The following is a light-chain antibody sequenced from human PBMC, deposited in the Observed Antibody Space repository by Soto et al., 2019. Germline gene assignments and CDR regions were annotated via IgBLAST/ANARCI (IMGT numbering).Light chain of an antibody. Sequence: EIVLTQSPGTLSLSPGERATLSCTASESVTSTYLAWYQQKPGQAPRLLIYSTSTRATGIPVRFSGSGLGSDFTLTITRLEPVDSAIYYCQQYSNSPITFGQGTRLDMK. CDR1: ESVTSTY. CDR3: QQYSNSPIT. CDR2: STS. V-gene: IGKV3-20*01. J-gene: IGKJ5*01.